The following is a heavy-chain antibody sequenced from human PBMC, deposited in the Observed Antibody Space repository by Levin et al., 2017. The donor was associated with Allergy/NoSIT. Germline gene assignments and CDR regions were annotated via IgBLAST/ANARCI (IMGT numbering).Heavy chain of an antibody. CDR2: ISGSGGST. V-gene: IGHV3-23*01. CDR1: GFTFSSYA. J-gene: IGHJ4*02. Sequence: GESLKISCAASGFTFSSYAMSWVRQAPGKGLEWVSAISGSGGSTYYADSVKGRFTISRDNSKNTLYLQMNSLRAEDTAVYYCAKVAPELRFLEWLLGCYFDYWGQGTLVTVSS. CDR3: AKVAPELRFLEWLLGCYFDY. D-gene: IGHD3-3*01.